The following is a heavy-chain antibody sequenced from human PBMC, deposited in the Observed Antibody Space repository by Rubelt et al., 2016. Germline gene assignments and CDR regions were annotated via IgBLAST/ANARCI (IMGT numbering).Heavy chain of an antibody. CDR3: ARVISGVEYSSSWHFDY. Sequence: QVQLVQSGAEVKKPGASVKVSCKASGYTFTSYAMHWVRQAPGQRLEWMGWINAGNGNTKYSQKFQGRVTITRDTAASTADMELRGLRSDDTAVYYCARVISGVEYSSSWHFDYWGQGTLVTVSS. D-gene: IGHD6-13*01. J-gene: IGHJ4*02. V-gene: IGHV1-3*01. CDR2: INAGNGNT. CDR1: GYTFTSYA.